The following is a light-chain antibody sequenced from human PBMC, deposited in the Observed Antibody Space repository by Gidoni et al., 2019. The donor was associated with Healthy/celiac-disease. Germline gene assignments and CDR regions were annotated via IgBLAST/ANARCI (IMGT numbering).Light chain of an antibody. Sequence: DIQMTQPPSSLSASVGDRVTITCRESQSISSYLNWYQQKPGKAPKLLIYAASSLQSGVPSRFSGSGSGTDFTLTISSLQPEDFATCYCRQSYSTSWTFGQGTKVEIK. CDR1: QSISSY. V-gene: IGKV1-39*01. CDR3: RQSYSTSWT. CDR2: AAS. J-gene: IGKJ1*01.